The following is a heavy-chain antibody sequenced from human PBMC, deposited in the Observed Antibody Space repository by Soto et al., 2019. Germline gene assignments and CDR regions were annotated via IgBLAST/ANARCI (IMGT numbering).Heavy chain of an antibody. D-gene: IGHD3-10*01. V-gene: IGHV1-18*04. J-gene: IGHJ6*02. CDR2: ISGYNGNT. CDR1: GYTFTSYG. CDR3: ARAGKYYYGSGSPYYYGIDA. Sequence: QVQLVQSGAEVKKPGASVKVSCKASGYTFTSYGVSWVRQAPGQGLEWMGWISGYNGNTNYAQKLQGRVTMTTDTATSTAYMELRSLRSDDTAVYYCARAGKYYYGSGSPYYYGIDAWGQGITVTVSS.